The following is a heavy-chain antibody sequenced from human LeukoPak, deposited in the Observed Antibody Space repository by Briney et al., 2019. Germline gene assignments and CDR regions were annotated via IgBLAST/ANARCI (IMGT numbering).Heavy chain of an antibody. V-gene: IGHV1-69*05. CDR2: IIHIFGTA. CDR3: ARARHITIFGVAPENYFDY. CDR1: GGTFSSYA. Sequence: SVKVSCKASGGTFSSYAISWVRQAPGQGLEWMGGIIHIFGTANYAQKFQGRVTITTDESTSTAYMELSSLRSEDTAVYYCARARHITIFGVAPENYFDYWGQGTLVTVSS. J-gene: IGHJ4*02. D-gene: IGHD3-3*01.